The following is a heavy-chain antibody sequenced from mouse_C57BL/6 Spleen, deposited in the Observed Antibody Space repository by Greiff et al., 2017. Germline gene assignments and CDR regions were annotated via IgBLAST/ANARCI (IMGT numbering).Heavy chain of an antibody. CDR3: AKNNYGSSYAMDY. Sequence: VKLVESGPGLVQPSQSLSITCTVSGFSLTSYGVHWVRPSPGKGLEWLGVIWRGGSTDYNAAFMSRLSITKDNSKSQVFFKMNSLQADDTAIYYCAKNNYGSSYAMDYWGQGTSVTVSS. D-gene: IGHD1-1*01. V-gene: IGHV2-5*01. CDR2: IWRGGST. CDR1: GFSLTSYG. J-gene: IGHJ4*01.